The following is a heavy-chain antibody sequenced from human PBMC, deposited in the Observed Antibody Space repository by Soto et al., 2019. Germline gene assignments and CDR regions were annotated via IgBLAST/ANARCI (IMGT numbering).Heavy chain of an antibody. CDR2: ISYDGSNK. Sequence: GGSLRLSCAASGFTFSSSGMHWVRQAPGKGLEWVAVISYDGSNKFYAGSVKGRFTISRDNFRNTLYLQMNSLRAEDTAVYYCAKEFHSWNYFDYRGQGTLVTVSS. CDR1: GFTFSSSG. J-gene: IGHJ4*02. D-gene: IGHD1-20*01. V-gene: IGHV3-30*18. CDR3: AKEFHSWNYFDY.